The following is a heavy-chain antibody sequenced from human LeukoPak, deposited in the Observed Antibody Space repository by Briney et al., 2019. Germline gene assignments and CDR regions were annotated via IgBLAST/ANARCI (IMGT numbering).Heavy chain of an antibody. J-gene: IGHJ6*03. V-gene: IGHV4-59*08. CDR3: ARGGRASGSSGWFLPSNYYYYYMDV. Sequence: SETLSLTCTVSGGSTSSYYWSWIRQPPGKGLEWIGYIYYSGSTYYNPSLKSRVTISVDTSKNQFSLKLSSVTAADTAVYYCARGGRASGSSGWFLPSNYYYYYMDVWGKGTTVTISS. CDR1: GGSTSSYY. CDR2: IYYSGST. D-gene: IGHD6-19*01.